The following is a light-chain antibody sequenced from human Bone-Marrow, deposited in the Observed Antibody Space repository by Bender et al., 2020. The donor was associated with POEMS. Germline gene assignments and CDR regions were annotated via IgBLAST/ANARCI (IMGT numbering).Light chain of an antibody. CDR3: CSYGGTSFWV. J-gene: IGLJ3*02. CDR1: SNDLENFNL. CDR2: EVS. Sequence: QSALTQPASVSGSPGQSITISCTGTSNDLENFNLVSWYQQHPGKAPKLLLYEVSERPAGISNRFSGSKSGNTASLRISGLQAEDEADYYCCSYGGTSFWVFGGGTKVTVL. V-gene: IGLV2-23*02.